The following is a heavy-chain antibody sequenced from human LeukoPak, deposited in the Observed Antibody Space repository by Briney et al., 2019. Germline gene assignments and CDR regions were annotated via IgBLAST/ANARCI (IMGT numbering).Heavy chain of an antibody. D-gene: IGHD3-22*01. J-gene: IGHJ3*02. CDR2: IYYSGST. Sequence: PSETLSLTCTVSGGSISSYYWSWIRQPPGKGLEWIGYIYYSGSTNYNPSLKSRVTISVDTSKNQFSLKLSSVTAADTAVYYCARDQDSSGYSNAGAFDIWGQGTMVTVSS. CDR1: GGSISSYY. V-gene: IGHV4-59*01. CDR3: ARDQDSSGYSNAGAFDI.